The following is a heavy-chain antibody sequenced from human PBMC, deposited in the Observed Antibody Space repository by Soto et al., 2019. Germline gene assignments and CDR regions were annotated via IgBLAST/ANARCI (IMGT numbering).Heavy chain of an antibody. V-gene: IGHV1-2*02. Sequence: ASVKVSCKASGYTFTGYYMHWVRQAPGQGLEWMGWINPNSGGTNYAQKFQGRVTMTRDTSISTAYMELSRLRSDDTAVYYCARELAGYCSAGSCFVVDWFDPWGQGTLVTVSS. J-gene: IGHJ5*02. CDR3: ARELAGYCSAGSCFVVDWFDP. CDR2: INPNSGGT. D-gene: IGHD2-15*01. CDR1: GYTFTGYY.